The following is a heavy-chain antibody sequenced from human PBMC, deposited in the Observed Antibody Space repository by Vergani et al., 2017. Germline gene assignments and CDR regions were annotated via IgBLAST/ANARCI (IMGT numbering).Heavy chain of an antibody. V-gene: IGHV1-18*01. D-gene: IGHD1-1*01. CDR1: SHTFQTYG. CDR3: ARVAPSNSEVTPTAFDV. Sequence: QFQLVQSGAELKKPGASVSVSCKGSSHTFQTYGISWVRQAPGKGLEWMAWIRPYTGHPIYAQKFQDRVTMTADTSTNTAYMELRSLRSDDTAVYFCARVAPSNSEVTPTAFDVWGQGTMVTVSS. J-gene: IGHJ3*01. CDR2: IRPYTGHP.